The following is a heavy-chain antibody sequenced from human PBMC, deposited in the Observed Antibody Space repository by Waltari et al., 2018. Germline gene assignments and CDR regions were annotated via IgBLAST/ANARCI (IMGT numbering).Heavy chain of an antibody. V-gene: IGHV3-74*01. Sequence: EVQLVESGGDLVQPGGSLRLSCAASGFAFSSYWMHWVRQTPGKGLVWVSGIYTGASDTYYADSVKGRFTISRDNAKNTLYLQMNSLRVEDTAVYYCTRGGVGYGNFEYWGLGTLVTVSS. CDR1: GFAFSSYW. CDR3: TRGGVGYGNFEY. D-gene: IGHD5-12*01. CDR2: IYTGASDT. J-gene: IGHJ4*02.